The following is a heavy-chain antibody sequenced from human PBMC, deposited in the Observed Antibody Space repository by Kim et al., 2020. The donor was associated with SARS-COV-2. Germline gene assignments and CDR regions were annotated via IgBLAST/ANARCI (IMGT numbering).Heavy chain of an antibody. CDR1: GFTFSTYA. D-gene: IGHD1-1*01. CDR3: AKYGGRTGDYYSP. J-gene: IGHJ5*02. Sequence: GGSLRLSCAASGFTFSTYAMTWVRQAPGKGLDWVSTVLGSDSNAYYADSVKGRFTISRDNSENTLFLQMNNLRAEDTAIYYCAKYGGRTGDYYSPWGQGT. V-gene: IGHV3-23*01. CDR2: VLGSDSNA.